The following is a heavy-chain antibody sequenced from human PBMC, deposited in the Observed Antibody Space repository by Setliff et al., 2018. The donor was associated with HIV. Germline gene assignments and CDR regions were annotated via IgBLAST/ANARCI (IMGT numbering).Heavy chain of an antibody. Sequence: GGSLRLSCAASGFTFTNYYMSWIRQAPGKGLELLSYISVSGTDIKYADSVKGRFTISRDNAKNSLYLQMNSLRGEDTAVYYCARGRPTGYFDCWGQGTLVTVSS. CDR2: ISVSGTDI. J-gene: IGHJ4*02. CDR3: ARGRPTGYFDC. V-gene: IGHV3-11*04. D-gene: IGHD1-1*01. CDR1: GFTFTNYY.